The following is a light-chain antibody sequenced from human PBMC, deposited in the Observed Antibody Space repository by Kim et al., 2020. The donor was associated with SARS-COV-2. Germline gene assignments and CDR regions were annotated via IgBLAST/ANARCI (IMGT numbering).Light chain of an antibody. CDR3: QVWDSSSDPPEV. CDR1: KIGSKS. Sequence: SYELTQPPSVSVAPGKTVRITCGGNKIGSKSVHWYQQKPGQAPVLVIYYDSDRPSGIPERFSGSNSGNTATLTISRVEDGDEADYYCQVWDSSSDPPEVFGGGTQLSFL. V-gene: IGLV3-21*04. CDR2: YDS. J-gene: IGLJ3*02.